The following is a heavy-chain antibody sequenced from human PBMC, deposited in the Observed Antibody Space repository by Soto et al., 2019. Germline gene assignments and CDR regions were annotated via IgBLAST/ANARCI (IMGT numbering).Heavy chain of an antibody. Sequence: QPGGSLRLSCAASGFTFSSYAMSWVRQAPGKGLEWVSAIGGSGHSTYYADSVKGRFTLSRDNSKNTVYLQMDSLRAEDTAVYYCPKGSSGSRPYYFDNWGQGTLVTVS. J-gene: IGHJ4*02. V-gene: IGHV3-23*01. CDR2: IGGSGHST. CDR3: PKGSSGSRPYYFDN. D-gene: IGHD3-22*01. CDR1: GFTFSSYA.